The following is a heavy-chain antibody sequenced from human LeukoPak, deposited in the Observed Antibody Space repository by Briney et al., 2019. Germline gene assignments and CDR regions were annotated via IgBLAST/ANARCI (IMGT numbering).Heavy chain of an antibody. J-gene: IGHJ5*02. D-gene: IGHD6-19*01. CDR3: AKRQWLVRGTNWFDP. CDR1: GFTFSTYA. V-gene: IGHV4-39*01. CDR2: IYYSGST. Sequence: GSLRLSCAASGFTFSTYAMSWVRQPPGKGLEWIGSIYYSGSTYYNPSLKSRVTISVDTSKNQFSLKLSSVTAADTAVYYCAKRQWLVRGTNWFDPWGQGTLVTVSS.